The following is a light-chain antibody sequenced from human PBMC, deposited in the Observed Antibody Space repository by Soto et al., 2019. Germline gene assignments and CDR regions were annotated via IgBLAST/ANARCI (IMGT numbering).Light chain of an antibody. CDR3: CSYAGSSTYV. J-gene: IGLJ1*01. CDR1: SSDVGSYNL. CDR2: ESS. Sequence: QSVLTQPASVSGSPGPSITISCTGTSSDVGSYNLVSWCQQHPGKASKLRSYESSKRPSGVSNRFSGSKSGNTASLTISRLQAEDEADHNCCSYAGSSTYVFGTGTKVTVL. V-gene: IGLV2-23*01.